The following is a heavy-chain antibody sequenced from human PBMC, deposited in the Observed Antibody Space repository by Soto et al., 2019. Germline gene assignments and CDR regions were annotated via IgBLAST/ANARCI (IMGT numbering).Heavy chain of an antibody. J-gene: IGHJ2*01. D-gene: IGHD3-10*01. CDR2: IGTLGDT. CDR1: GFTFRSYD. Sequence: EVQLVESGGNWVQPGGSLRLSCAASGFTFRSYDMHWVRQATGKGLEWVSAIGTLGDTFYADSVKGRFTISRDNAKNSLFLHMSSLRAGDTAVYYCARDATFGSGRRPDWYFDLWGRGTLVTVSS. CDR3: ARDATFGSGRRPDWYFDL. V-gene: IGHV3-13*04.